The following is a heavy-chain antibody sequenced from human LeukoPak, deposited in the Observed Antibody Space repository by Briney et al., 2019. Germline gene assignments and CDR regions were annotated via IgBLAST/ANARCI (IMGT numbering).Heavy chain of an antibody. V-gene: IGHV3-21*01. J-gene: IGHJ4*02. CDR1: GFTFSSYS. CDR2: ISSSSSYI. D-gene: IGHD2-21*02. CDR3: ARDRGYCGGDCYEPPNY. Sequence: GGSLRLSCAASGFTFSSYSMNWVRQAPGKGLEWVSSISSSSSYIYYADSVKGRCTISRDNAKNSLYLQMNSLRAEDTAVYYCARDRGYCGGDCYEPPNYWGQGTLVTVSS.